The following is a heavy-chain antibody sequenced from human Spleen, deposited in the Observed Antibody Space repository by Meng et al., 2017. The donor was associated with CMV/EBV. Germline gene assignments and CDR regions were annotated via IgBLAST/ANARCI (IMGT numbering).Heavy chain of an antibody. CDR1: GSTFTAVY. CDR3: AKDSSGWYNWFDP. V-gene: IGHV1-2*02. J-gene: IGHJ5*02. CDR2: IHPNTGGT. D-gene: IGHD6-19*01. Sequence: KASGSTFTAVYSHWVRQAPGQGLEWMGWIHPNTGGTNNAQRFQGRVTMTRDTSISTAYMELSGLRSDDTAVYYCAKDSSGWYNWFDPWGQGTLVTVSS.